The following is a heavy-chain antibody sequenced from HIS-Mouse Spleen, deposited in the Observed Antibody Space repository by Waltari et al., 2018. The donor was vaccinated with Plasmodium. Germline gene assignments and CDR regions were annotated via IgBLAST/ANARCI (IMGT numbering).Heavy chain of an antibody. CDR2: ISYDGSNK. D-gene: IGHD2-15*01. CDR3: ARDRRLAFDY. V-gene: IGHV3-30-3*01. J-gene: IGHJ4*02. Sequence: QVQLVESGGGVVQPGRSPRLSCAASGFTFNSYAMHWVRQAPGKGLEWVAVISYDGSNKYYADSVKGRFTISRDNSKNTLYLQMNSLRAEDTAVYYCARDRRLAFDYWGQGTLVTVSS. CDR1: GFTFNSYA.